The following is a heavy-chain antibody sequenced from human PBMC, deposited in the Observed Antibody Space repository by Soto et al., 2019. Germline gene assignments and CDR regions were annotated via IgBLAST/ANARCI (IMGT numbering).Heavy chain of an antibody. D-gene: IGHD2-15*01. Sequence: SETLSLTCTVSGGSISSGGYYWSWIRQHPGKGLEWIGYIYYSGSTYYNPSLKSRVTISVDTSKNQFSLKLSSVTAADTAVYYCATTEPYGGNYFDYWGQGTLVTVSS. CDR2: IYYSGST. V-gene: IGHV4-31*03. CDR3: ATTEPYGGNYFDY. J-gene: IGHJ4*02. CDR1: GGSISSGGYY.